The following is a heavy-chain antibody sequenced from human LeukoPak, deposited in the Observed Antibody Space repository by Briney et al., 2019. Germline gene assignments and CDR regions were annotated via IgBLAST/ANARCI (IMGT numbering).Heavy chain of an antibody. V-gene: IGHV3-48*01. CDR3: ARLRYYAMDV. CDR2: ISSSSRTI. CDR1: GFTFSTYD. J-gene: IGHJ6*02. Sequence: AGGSLRLSCAASGFTFSTYDMNWVRQAPGKGLEWVSYISSSSRTISYADSVKGRFTISRDNAKNSLHLQMNSLRAEDTAVYYCARLRYYAMDVWGQGTTVTASS.